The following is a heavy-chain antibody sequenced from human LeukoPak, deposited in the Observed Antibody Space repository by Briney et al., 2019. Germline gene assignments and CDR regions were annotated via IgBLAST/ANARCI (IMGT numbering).Heavy chain of an antibody. J-gene: IGHJ4*02. V-gene: IGHV3-21*01. CDR3: ARDGESSGY. CDR1: GFTFSSFD. D-gene: IGHD6-19*01. CDR2: ISSSSSYI. Sequence: GGSLRLSCAASGFTFSSFDMHWVRQAPGKGLEWVSSISSSSSYIYYADSVMGRFTISRDNAKNSLYLQMNSLRAEDTAVYYCARDGESSGYWGQGTLVTVSS.